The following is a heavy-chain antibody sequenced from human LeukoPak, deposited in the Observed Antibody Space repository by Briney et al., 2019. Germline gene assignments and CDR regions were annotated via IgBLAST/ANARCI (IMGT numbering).Heavy chain of an antibody. CDR2: VNPNSGDP. Sequence: ASVKVSCKASGYTFTDYYLHWVRQAPGQGLEWMGWVNPNSGDPNYAQTFQGRVTMTRDTSITTAYLELSRLRSDDTAVYYCARIGYNHYFDYWGQGTLVTVSS. CDR1: GYTFTDYY. V-gene: IGHV1-2*02. CDR3: ARIGYNHYFDY. J-gene: IGHJ4*02. D-gene: IGHD5-24*01.